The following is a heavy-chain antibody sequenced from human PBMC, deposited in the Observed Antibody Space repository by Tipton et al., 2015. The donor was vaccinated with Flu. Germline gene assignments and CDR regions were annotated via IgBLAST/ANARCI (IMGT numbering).Heavy chain of an antibody. D-gene: IGHD3-9*01. J-gene: IGHJ4*02. CDR1: GYTFTSYD. Sequence: QVQLVQSGAEVKKPGASVKVSCKASGYTFTSYDINWVRQATGQGLEWMGWMNPNSGNTGYAQKFQGRVTMTRNTSISTAYMELSSLRSEDTAVFYWAKPMELRNFDWLLNFSFDYWGQGTLVAVSS. CDR3: AKPMELRNFDWLLNFSFDY. CDR2: MNPNSGNT. V-gene: IGHV1-8*01.